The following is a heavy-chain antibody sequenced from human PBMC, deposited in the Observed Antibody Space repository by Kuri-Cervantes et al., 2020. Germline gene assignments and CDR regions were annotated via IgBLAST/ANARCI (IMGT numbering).Heavy chain of an antibody. D-gene: IGHD2-2*01. V-gene: IGHV1-8*02. CDR3: ARGVVPAAIRGWDYYYMDV. Sequence: ASVKVSCKASGYTFTSYDINWVRQATGQGLEWMGWMNPNSGNTGYAQKFQGRVTMTRNTSTSTAYMELSSLRSEDTAVYYCARGVVPAAIRGWDYYYMDVWGKGTTVTVSS. J-gene: IGHJ6*03. CDR2: MNPNSGNT. CDR1: GYTFTSYD.